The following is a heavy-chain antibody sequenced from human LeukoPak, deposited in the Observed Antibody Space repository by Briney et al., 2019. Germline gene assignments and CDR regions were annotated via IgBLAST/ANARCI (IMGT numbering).Heavy chain of an antibody. CDR1: GGSISSYY. V-gene: IGHV4-59*01. CDR2: IYYSGST. Sequence: TETLSLTCTVSGGSISSYYWSWIRQPPGKGLEWIGYIYYSGSTNYNPSLTSRVTISVDTSKNQFSLKLSSVTAADTAVYYCARESRSSPGHFDYWGQGTLVTVSS. J-gene: IGHJ4*02. CDR3: ARESRSSPGHFDY. D-gene: IGHD2-2*01.